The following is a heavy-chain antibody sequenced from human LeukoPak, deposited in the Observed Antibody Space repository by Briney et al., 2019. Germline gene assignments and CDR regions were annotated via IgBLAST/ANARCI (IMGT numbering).Heavy chain of an antibody. V-gene: IGHV3-21*01. CDR1: GFTFTSCA. J-gene: IGHJ4*02. D-gene: IGHD3-9*01. CDR3: ARDNDLLRYFDWPLDY. Sequence: PGGSLRLSCAASGFTFTSCAMSWVRQAPGRGLEWVSAISAGSDVIYYADSVKGRFTISRDNAKNSLNLQMNSLRAEDTAVYYCARDNDLLRYFDWPLDYWGQGTLVTVSS. CDR2: ISAGSDVI.